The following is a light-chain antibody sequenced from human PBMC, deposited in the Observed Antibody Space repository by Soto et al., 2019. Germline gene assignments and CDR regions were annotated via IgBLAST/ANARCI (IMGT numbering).Light chain of an antibody. Sequence: QSVLTQPPSASGSPEQSVTISCTGTSSDVGGYNYVSWYQQHPGKAPKLMIYEISKRPSGVPDRFSGSKSGNTASLTVSGLQAEDEADYYCSSYANTNNLPYVFGTGTKVTVL. J-gene: IGLJ1*01. V-gene: IGLV2-8*01. CDR3: SSYANTNNLPYV. CDR2: EIS. CDR1: SSDVGGYNY.